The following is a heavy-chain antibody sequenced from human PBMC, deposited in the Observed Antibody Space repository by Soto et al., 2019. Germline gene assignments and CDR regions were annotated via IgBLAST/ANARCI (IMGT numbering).Heavy chain of an antibody. V-gene: IGHV4-28*01. Sequence: SETLSLTCAVSGYSISSSNWWGWIRQPPGKGLEWIGYIYYSGTTYYNPSLKSRVTMSVDTSKNQFSLKLTSVTAVDTAVYYYARREIQGPIDYWGQGTLVT. CDR1: GYSISSSNW. CDR2: IYYSGTT. CDR3: ARREIQGPIDY. D-gene: IGHD1-26*01. J-gene: IGHJ4*02.